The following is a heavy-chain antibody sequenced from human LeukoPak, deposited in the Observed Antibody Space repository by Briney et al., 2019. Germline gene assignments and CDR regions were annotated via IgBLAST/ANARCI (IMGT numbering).Heavy chain of an antibody. Sequence: GGSLRLSCATSGFTFSTSWMHWVRQAPWKGLVWVSRINTDGNTRDYADSVKGRFTISRDNAKNTLYLQMNSLRAEDTAVYYCVRDMGYYDKVWGQGTLVTVSS. V-gene: IGHV3-74*01. CDR3: VRDMGYYDKV. D-gene: IGHD3-22*01. CDR1: GFTFSTSW. CDR2: INTDGNTR. J-gene: IGHJ4*02.